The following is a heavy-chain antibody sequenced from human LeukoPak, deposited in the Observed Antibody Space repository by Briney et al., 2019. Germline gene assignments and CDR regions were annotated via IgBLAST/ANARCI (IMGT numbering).Heavy chain of an antibody. CDR2: IIPILGIA. D-gene: IGHD3-9*01. CDR1: GGTFSSYA. Sequence: ASVKVSCKASGGTFSSYAISWVRQAPGQGLEWMGRIIPILGIANYAQKFQGRVTITADKSTSTAYMELRSLRSDDTAVYYCARRGDLLRYFDWLLTYYGMDVWGQGTTVTVSS. CDR3: ARRGDLLRYFDWLLTYYGMDV. V-gene: IGHV1-69*04. J-gene: IGHJ6*02.